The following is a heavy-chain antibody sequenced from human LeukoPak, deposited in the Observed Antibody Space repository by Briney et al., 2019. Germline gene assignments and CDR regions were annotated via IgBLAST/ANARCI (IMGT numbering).Heavy chain of an antibody. D-gene: IGHD3-22*01. Sequence: GESLQISCKGSGYSFTSYWIGWVRQMPGKGLVWMGIIYPGDSDTRYSPSFQGQVTISADKSISTAYLQWSSLKASDTAMYYCARHTRYYYVCSGYYHGFDFWGQGTLVTVSS. V-gene: IGHV5-51*01. CDR3: ARHTRYYYVCSGYYHGFDF. CDR2: IYPGDSDT. CDR1: GYSFTSYW. J-gene: IGHJ4*01.